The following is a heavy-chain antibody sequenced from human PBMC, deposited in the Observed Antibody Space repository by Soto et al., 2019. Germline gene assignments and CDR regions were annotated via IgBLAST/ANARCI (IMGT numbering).Heavy chain of an antibody. Sequence: QVQLVQSGAEVKKPGASVKVSCKASGYPFTNYAMHWVRQAPGQRLEWMGWINIGNGNTKYSQKFQGRVTIGRDTSASTADMGLSSLRSEDTALYYCARGKNDYGINWFDPWGQGTLVTVSS. CDR2: INIGNGNT. V-gene: IGHV1-3*04. CDR3: ARGKNDYGINWFDP. D-gene: IGHD4-17*01. J-gene: IGHJ5*02. CDR1: GYPFTNYA.